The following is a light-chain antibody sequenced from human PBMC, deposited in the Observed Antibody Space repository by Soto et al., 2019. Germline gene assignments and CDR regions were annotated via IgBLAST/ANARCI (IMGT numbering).Light chain of an antibody. Sequence: QSVRTQPASVSGSPGQSITISCTGTSSDIGTYDYVSWYQQSPGKAPKLLISDVTHRPSGVSSRFSGSKSGNTASLTIAGLQAEDEADYYCSSYTGTSNVVAFGGGTKLTVL. CDR3: SSYTGTSNVVA. CDR2: DVT. CDR1: SSDIGTYDY. J-gene: IGLJ2*01. V-gene: IGLV2-14*01.